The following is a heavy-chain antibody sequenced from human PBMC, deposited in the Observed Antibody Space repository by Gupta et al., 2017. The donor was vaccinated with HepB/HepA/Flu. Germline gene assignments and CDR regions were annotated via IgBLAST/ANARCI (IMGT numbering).Heavy chain of an antibody. CDR1: GGSISSDDYH. J-gene: IGHJ4*02. CDR2: IHHSGNT. CDR3: AGGRVEKLLEWSFSPLYFDS. D-gene: IGHD3-3*01. V-gene: IGHV4-31*03. Sequence: QVQLQESGPGLMKPSQTLTLLCTVAGGSISSDDYHWSWIRQYSGKGLEWIGYIHHSGNTYFNPSLRSRLNISVDTSKNQFSLKLSSVTAADTAIYYCAGGRVEKLLEWSFSPLYFDSGGQGTLVTVSS.